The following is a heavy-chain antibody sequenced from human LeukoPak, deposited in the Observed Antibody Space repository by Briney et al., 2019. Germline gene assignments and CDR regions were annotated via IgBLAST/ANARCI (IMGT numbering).Heavy chain of an antibody. J-gene: IGHJ4*02. CDR1: GFTFSSYW. D-gene: IGHD4-23*01. Sequence: GGSLRLSCAASGFTFSSYWMHWVRQAPGKGLVWVSRINSDGSSTSYADSVKGRFTISRDNAKNTLYLQMNSLRAEDTAVYYCARWTTVVEFDYWGQGTLVTVSS. V-gene: IGHV3-74*01. CDR3: ARWTTVVEFDY. CDR2: INSDGSST.